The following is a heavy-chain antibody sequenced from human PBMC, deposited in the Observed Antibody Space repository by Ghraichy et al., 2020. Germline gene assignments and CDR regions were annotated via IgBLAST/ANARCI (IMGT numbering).Heavy chain of an antibody. CDR1: GGSISSSSYY. D-gene: IGHD3-22*01. CDR2: IYYSGST. J-gene: IGHJ3*02. V-gene: IGHV4-39*01. CDR3: ARPANNYYDSSGYREAFDI. Sequence: SQTLSLTCTVSGGSISSSSYYWGWIRQPPGKGLEWIGSIYYSGSTYYNPSLKSRVTISVDTSKNQFSLKLSSVTAADTAVYYCARPANNYYDSSGYREAFDIWGQGTMVTVSS.